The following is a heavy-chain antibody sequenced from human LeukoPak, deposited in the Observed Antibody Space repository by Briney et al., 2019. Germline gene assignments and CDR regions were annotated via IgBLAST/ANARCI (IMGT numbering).Heavy chain of an antibody. CDR2: IRYDGSNK. D-gene: IGHD6-13*01. Sequence: GGSLRLSCAASGFTFNNYGIHWVRQAPGKGLEWVAFIRYDGSNKYYADSVKGRFTISRDNAKNSLYLQMNSLRAEDTAVYYCVRGVSISSSWYNDIWGQGTMVTVSS. CDR1: GFTFNNYG. CDR3: VRGVSISSSWYNDI. V-gene: IGHV3-30*02. J-gene: IGHJ3*02.